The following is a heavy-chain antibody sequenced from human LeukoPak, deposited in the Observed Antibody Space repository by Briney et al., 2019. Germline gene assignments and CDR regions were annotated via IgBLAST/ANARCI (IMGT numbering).Heavy chain of an antibody. J-gene: IGHJ3*02. CDR2: IYYSGRT. V-gene: IGHV4-39*01. D-gene: IGHD5-12*01. CDR1: GGSISSSSYY. CDR3: ARHGRGGYSETDAFDI. Sequence: SETLSLTCTVSGGSISSSSYYWGWIRQPPGKGLEWIGSIYYSGRTYYNPSLKSRVTISVDTSKNQFSLKLSSVTAADTAVYYCARHGRGGYSETDAFDIWGQGTMVTVSS.